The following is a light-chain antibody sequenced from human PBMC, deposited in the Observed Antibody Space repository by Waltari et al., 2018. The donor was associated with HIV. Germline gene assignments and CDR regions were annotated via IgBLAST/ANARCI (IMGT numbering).Light chain of an antibody. Sequence: DIHMTPSPSSLSASVGDRVTITCRASQGIRINLGWYQQKPEKAPKRLIYAASSLQSGVPSRFSGSGSGTEFTLTISSLQPEDFATYYCLQHNSYPYTFGQGTKLEIK. CDR1: QGIRIN. CDR2: AAS. J-gene: IGKJ2*01. CDR3: LQHNSYPYT. V-gene: IGKV1-17*01.